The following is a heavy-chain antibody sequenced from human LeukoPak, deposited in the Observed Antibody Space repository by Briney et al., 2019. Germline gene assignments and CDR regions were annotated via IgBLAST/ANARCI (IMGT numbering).Heavy chain of an antibody. CDR2: ISSSSSYI. J-gene: IGHJ6*02. V-gene: IGHV3-21*01. CDR1: GFTFSSYS. D-gene: IGHD1-26*01. Sequence: GRSLRLSCAASGFTFSSYSMNWVRQAPGKGLEWVSSISSSSSYIYYADSVKGRFTISRDNAKNSLYLQMNSLRAEDTAVYYCARDPVGATPAYGMDVWGQGTTVTVSS. CDR3: ARDPVGATPAYGMDV.